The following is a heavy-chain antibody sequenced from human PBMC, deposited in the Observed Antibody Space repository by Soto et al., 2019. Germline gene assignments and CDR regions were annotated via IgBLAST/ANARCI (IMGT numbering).Heavy chain of an antibody. Sequence: GASVKVSCKASGYTFTGYYMHWVRQAPGQGLEWMGWINPNSGGTNYAQKFQGRVTMTRDTSISTAYMELSRLRSDDTAVYYCARDPIAAAGEPFDYWGQGTLVTVS. J-gene: IGHJ4*02. CDR2: INPNSGGT. CDR1: GYTFTGYY. V-gene: IGHV1-2*02. D-gene: IGHD6-13*01. CDR3: ARDPIAAAGEPFDY.